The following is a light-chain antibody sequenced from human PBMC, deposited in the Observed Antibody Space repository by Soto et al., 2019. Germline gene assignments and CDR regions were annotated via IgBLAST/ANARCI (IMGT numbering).Light chain of an antibody. V-gene: IGKV1-39*01. Sequence: IQLTQSPSSLSASVGDRVTVTCRAGQSINIYLNWYQQKPGKAPTLLIYAASSLQSGVPSRFSGGGSRTDFTLTITSLQAEDFATYYCQQSYRSPYTIGQGTKLEI. CDR3: QQSYRSPYT. J-gene: IGKJ2*01. CDR1: QSINIY. CDR2: AAS.